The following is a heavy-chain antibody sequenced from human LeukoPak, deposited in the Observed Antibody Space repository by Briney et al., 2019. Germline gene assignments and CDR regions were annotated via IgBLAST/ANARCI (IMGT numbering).Heavy chain of an antibody. CDR3: ATPPYYYDSSGRFDP. D-gene: IGHD3-22*01. Sequence: PGGSLRLSCVASGFTFRHYDMSWVRQAPGKGLEWVSSINTSGGSTYYADSLQGRFTISRDNSKNTLHLQMNSLRAEDTAVYYCATPPYYYDSSGRFDPWGQGTLVTVSS. CDR2: INTSGGST. CDR1: GFTFRHYD. J-gene: IGHJ5*02. V-gene: IGHV3-23*01.